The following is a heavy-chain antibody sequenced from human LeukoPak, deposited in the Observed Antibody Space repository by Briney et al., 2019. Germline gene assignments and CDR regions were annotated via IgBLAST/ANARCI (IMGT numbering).Heavy chain of an antibody. V-gene: IGHV4-39*01. J-gene: IGHJ3*02. CDR1: GGSISSGSYY. CDR3: ARHVRITIFGVVSPSAFDI. D-gene: IGHD3-3*01. Sequence: SETLSLTCTVSGGSISSGSYYWGWIRQPPGKGLEWIGSIYYSGSTYYNPSLKSRVTISVDTSKNQFSLKLSSVTAADTAVYYCARHVRITIFGVVSPSAFDIWGQGTMVTVSS. CDR2: IYYSGST.